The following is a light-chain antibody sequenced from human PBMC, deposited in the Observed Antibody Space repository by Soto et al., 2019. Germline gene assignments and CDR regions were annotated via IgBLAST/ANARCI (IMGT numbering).Light chain of an antibody. CDR2: ATI. CDR3: QSYDSSLSGWV. Sequence: QSVLTQPPSVSGAPGQRVTISCTGSSSNIGAGYDVHWYQQFPGTAPKLLMFATINRPSGVPDRFSGSKSGTSASLAITGLQAEDEADYHCQSYDSSLSGWVFGGGTKLTVL. J-gene: IGLJ3*02. CDR1: SSNIGAGYD. V-gene: IGLV1-40*01.